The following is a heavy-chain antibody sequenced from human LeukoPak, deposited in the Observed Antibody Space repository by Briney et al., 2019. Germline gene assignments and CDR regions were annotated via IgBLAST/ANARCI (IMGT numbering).Heavy chain of an antibody. D-gene: IGHD3-22*01. CDR3: ASRAPYYYDSSGYYLFDY. Sequence: SETLSLTCTVSGGSISSSSYYWGWIRQPPGKGLEWIGSIYYSGSTYYNPSLKSRVTISVDTSKNPFSLKLSSVTAADTAVYYCASRAPYYYDSSGYYLFDYWGQGTLVTVSS. V-gene: IGHV4-39*01. J-gene: IGHJ4*02. CDR1: GGSISSSSYY. CDR2: IYYSGST.